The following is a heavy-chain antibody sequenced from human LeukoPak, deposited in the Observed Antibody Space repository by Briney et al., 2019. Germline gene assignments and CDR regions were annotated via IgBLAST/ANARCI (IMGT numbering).Heavy chain of an antibody. V-gene: IGHV3-30*02. D-gene: IGHD3-3*01. CDR2: IRYDGSNK. CDR3: AKEKGTSILRGRNLFDP. CDR1: GFCFSNYG. Sequence: GGSLRLSCAACGFCFSNYGMHWVRQAPGKGLEWVAFIRYDGSNKYYADSVKGRFTISRDNSKNTLYLQMNSLRAEDTAVYYCAKEKGTSILRGRNLFDPWGQGTLVTVSS. J-gene: IGHJ5*02.